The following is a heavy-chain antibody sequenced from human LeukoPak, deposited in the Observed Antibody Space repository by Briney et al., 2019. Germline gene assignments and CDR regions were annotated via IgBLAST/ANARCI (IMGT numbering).Heavy chain of an antibody. V-gene: IGHV4-34*01. CDR1: GGSFSGYY. J-gene: IGHJ6*02. CDR2: INHSVST. Sequence: SETLSLTCAVYGGSFSGYYWSWIRQPPGKGLEWIGEINHSVSTNYNPSLKSRVTISVDTSKNQFSLKLSSVTAADTAVYYCARARVQSLSGWYNYYGMDVWGQGTTVTVSS. CDR3: ARARVQSLSGWYNYYGMDV. D-gene: IGHD6-19*01.